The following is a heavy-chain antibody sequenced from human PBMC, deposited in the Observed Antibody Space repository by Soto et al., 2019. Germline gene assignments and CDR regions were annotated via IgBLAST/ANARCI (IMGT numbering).Heavy chain of an antibody. CDR2: INHSGST. Sequence: PETLSLTCAVYGGSFSGYYWSWIRQPPGKGLEWIGEINHSGSTNYNPSLKSRVTISVDTSKNQFSLKLSSVTAADTAVYYCASYEYRSSLYGMDVWGQGTTVTVSS. CDR3: ASYEYRSSLYGMDV. J-gene: IGHJ6*02. CDR1: GGSFSGYY. D-gene: IGHD6-6*01. V-gene: IGHV4-34*01.